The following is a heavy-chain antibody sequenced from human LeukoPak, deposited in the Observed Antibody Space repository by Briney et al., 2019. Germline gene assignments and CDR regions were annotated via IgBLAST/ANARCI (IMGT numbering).Heavy chain of an antibody. J-gene: IGHJ4*02. CDR1: SASISSSPYF. CDR2: ISYSGTT. Sequence: SETLPLTCTVSSASISSSPYFWGWIRQSPGKGLEWIGSISYSGTTYYNPSLKSRVTISVDTSKNQFSLKLNSVTAADTAVFYCAANSADYNTLGSSYKVWGQGTLVTVSS. V-gene: IGHV4-39*01. CDR3: AANSADYNTLGSSYKV. D-gene: IGHD3-10*01.